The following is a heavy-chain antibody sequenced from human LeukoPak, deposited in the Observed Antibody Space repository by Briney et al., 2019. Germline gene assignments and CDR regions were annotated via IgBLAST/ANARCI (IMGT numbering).Heavy chain of an antibody. Sequence: GGSLRLSCVASGFAFSSFTMNWVRKAPGKGLEWVSYISGSSSTVYYADSVKGRFTISRDNAKNSLFLQMNSLRAEDTAVYYCARELAYWGQGTLVTVPS. D-gene: IGHD6-6*01. V-gene: IGHV3-48*01. J-gene: IGHJ4*02. CDR3: ARELAY. CDR2: ISGSSSTV. CDR1: GFAFSSFT.